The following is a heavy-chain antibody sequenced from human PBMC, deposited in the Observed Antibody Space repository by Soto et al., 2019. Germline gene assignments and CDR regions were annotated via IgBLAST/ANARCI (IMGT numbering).Heavy chain of an antibody. CDR3: ARVLHYYDSSGYSIYAFDI. CDR2: IYYSGST. Sequence: SETLSLTCTVSGGSISSGGYYWSWIRQHPGKGLEWIGYIYYSGSTYYNPSLKSRVTISVDTSKNQFSLKLSSVTAADTAVYYCARVLHYYDSSGYSIYAFDIWGQGTMVTVSS. V-gene: IGHV4-31*03. J-gene: IGHJ3*02. D-gene: IGHD3-22*01. CDR1: GGSISSGGYY.